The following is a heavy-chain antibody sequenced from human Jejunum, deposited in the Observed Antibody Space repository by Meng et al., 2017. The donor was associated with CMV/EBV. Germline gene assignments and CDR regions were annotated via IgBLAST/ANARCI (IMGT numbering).Heavy chain of an antibody. CDR2: INHSGYT. CDR3: ARDRSGSNLPDS. CDR1: RGSFSGYY. D-gene: IGHD4/OR15-4a*01. J-gene: IGHJ5*01. V-gene: IGHV4-34*01. Sequence: CGVCRGSFSGYYWSWIRPPPGKGLEWIGEINHSGYTTSNPSLKSRVTISVDTSKSQFSLKLSSVTAADTAVYYCARDRSGSNLPDSWGPGTLVTVSS.